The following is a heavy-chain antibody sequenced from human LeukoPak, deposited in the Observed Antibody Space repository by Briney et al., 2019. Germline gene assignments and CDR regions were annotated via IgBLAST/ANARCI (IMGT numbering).Heavy chain of an antibody. D-gene: IGHD2-15*01. Sequence: PGGSLRLSCAASGFTFNTYAIHWVRQAPGKGLEWVAVIWYDGSNKYYADSVRGRFTISRDNSKNTLYLQMNNLRADDTAIYYCVRDPSCSGGGCYYYYGMDVWGQGTTVTVSS. CDR1: GFTFNTYA. V-gene: IGHV3-33*01. CDR2: IWYDGSNK. J-gene: IGHJ6*02. CDR3: VRDPSCSGGGCYYYYGMDV.